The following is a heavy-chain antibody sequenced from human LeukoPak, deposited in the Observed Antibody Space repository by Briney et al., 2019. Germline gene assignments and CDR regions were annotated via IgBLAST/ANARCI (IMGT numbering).Heavy chain of an antibody. CDR1: GGTFSSYA. CDR2: IIPIFGTA. J-gene: IGHJ6*02. CDR3: ASSGGNSLFPRHYYYYGMDV. Sequence: GASVKVSCKASGGTFSSYAISWVRQAPGQGLEWMGGIIPIFGTAIYAQKFQGRVTITADESTSTAYMELSSLRSEDTAVYYRASSGGNSLFPRHYYYYGMDVWGQGTTVTVSS. V-gene: IGHV1-69*13. D-gene: IGHD4-23*01.